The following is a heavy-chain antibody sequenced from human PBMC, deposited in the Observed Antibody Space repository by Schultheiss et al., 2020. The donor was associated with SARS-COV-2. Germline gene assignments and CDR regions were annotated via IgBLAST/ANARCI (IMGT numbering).Heavy chain of an antibody. CDR3: GRGDGYKTIDY. CDR1: GGSISSGGYS. D-gene: IGHD5-24*01. Sequence: SETLSLTCAVSGGSISSGGYSWSWIRQPPGKGLEWIGYIYYSGSTNYNPSLKSRVTISVDTSKNQFSLQLNSVTPEDTAVYYCGRGDGYKTIDYWGQGTLVTVSS. J-gene: IGHJ4*02. CDR2: IYYSGST. V-gene: IGHV4-61*08.